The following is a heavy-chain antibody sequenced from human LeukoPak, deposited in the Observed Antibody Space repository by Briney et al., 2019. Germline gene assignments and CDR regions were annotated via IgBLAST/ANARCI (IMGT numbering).Heavy chain of an antibody. CDR2: IYSEGCST. D-gene: IGHD5-12*01. Sequence: PGGSLRLSCAASGLTFRSYCKLWARHARGRGRVGVSHIYSEGCSTLPGVSVKGRYTISRDNDKNTLYPQYNLQRAEDRAVYYCAREEPDCGYVFKYFDCWGPGTLVTVSS. J-gene: IGHJ4*02. CDR1: GLTFRSYC. CDR3: AREEPDCGYVFKYFDC. V-gene: IGHV3-74*01.